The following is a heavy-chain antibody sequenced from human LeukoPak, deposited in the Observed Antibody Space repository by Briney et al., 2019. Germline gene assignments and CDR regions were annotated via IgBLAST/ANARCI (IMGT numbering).Heavy chain of an antibody. D-gene: IGHD6-19*01. CDR3: VRVGTRSSALYFLHY. CDR1: GFTFGNCW. J-gene: IGHJ4*02. V-gene: IGHV3-74*01. CDR2: ISSDGSST. Sequence: GSLRLSCAASGFTFGNCWMHWVRQAPGKGLVLVSRISSDGSSTRYAGSVKGRFTISRGNAKNTVYVQMNRLRAEDTALYYCVRVGTRSSALYFLHYCGQGTLVTVPS.